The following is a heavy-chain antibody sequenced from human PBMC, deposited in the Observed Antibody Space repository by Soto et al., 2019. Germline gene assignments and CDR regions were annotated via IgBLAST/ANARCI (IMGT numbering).Heavy chain of an antibody. J-gene: IGHJ5*02. CDR2: FNNSGST. Sequence: QVQLQQWGAGLLKPSETLSLTCAVYGGSFSGYYWSWIRQPPGKGLEWIGEFNNSGSTHNNPSLKSRVTISVDTSKNQFSLKLSSVTAADTAVYYCARAYSSRINWFDPWGQGTLVTVSS. V-gene: IGHV4-34*01. D-gene: IGHD6-13*01. CDR1: GGSFSGYY. CDR3: ARAYSSRINWFDP.